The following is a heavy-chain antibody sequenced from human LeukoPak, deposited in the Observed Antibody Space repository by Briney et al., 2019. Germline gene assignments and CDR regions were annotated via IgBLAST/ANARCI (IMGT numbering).Heavy chain of an antibody. D-gene: IGHD5/OR15-5a*01. CDR3: ASSVWAAHYFDY. V-gene: IGHV3-53*01. Sequence: RGSLRLSCAASGFTVSRNYMSWVRQAPGKGLEWVSVIYSSGSTYYADSVKGRFTISRDNSKNTLYLQMNSLRAEDTAVYYCASSVWAAHYFDYWGQGTLVTVSS. J-gene: IGHJ4*02. CDR1: GFTVSRNY. CDR2: IYSSGST.